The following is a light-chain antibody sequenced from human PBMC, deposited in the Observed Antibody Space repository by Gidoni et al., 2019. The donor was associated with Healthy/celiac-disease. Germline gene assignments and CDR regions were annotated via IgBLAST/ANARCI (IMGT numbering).Light chain of an antibody. J-gene: IGKJ2*01. Sequence: IQLTQSPSTLSASVGDRVTITCRASQISSSWLAWYQQKPGKAPKLLIYKASSLESGVPSRFSGSGSGTEFTLTISSLQPDDFATYYCQQYNSYSPYTFXQXTKLEIK. V-gene: IGKV1-5*03. CDR2: KAS. CDR1: QISSSW. CDR3: QQYNSYSPYT.